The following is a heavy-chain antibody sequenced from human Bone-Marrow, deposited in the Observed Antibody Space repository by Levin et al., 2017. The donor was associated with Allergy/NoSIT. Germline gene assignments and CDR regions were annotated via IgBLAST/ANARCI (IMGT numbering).Heavy chain of an antibody. CDR3: ARGLFDF. CDR1: GFTFEIYG. D-gene: IGHD5-12*01. J-gene: IGHJ4*02. CDR2: ISASGSPT. V-gene: IGHV3-48*04. Sequence: GGSLRLSCSVSGFTFEIYGMNWVRQAPGKGLEWVSHISASGSPTYYADPVRGRFTLARDNAQQSLYWQMTSLRVEDTAVYYCARGLFDFWGQGALVTVSS.